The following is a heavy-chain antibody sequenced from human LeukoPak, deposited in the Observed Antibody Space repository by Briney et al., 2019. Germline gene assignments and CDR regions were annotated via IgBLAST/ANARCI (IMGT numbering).Heavy chain of an antibody. V-gene: IGHV1-2*02. J-gene: IGHJ3*02. CDR2: TNPNTGDT. D-gene: IGHD3-22*01. CDR3: ARGGYYYDSSGYWKDAFDI. Sequence: GASVKVSCKASGYPFTGYFMHWVRQAPGQGLEWMGWTNPNTGDTNYAQKFQGRVTMTRGTSLSTAYMELRSLRADDTAVYYCARGGYYYDSSGYWKDAFDIWSQGTMVTVSS. CDR1: GYPFTGYF.